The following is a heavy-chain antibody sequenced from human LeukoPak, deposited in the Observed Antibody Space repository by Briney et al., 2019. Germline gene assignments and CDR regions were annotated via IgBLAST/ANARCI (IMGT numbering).Heavy chain of an antibody. CDR3: ARVRIAAAGLTFDP. CDR2: INHSGST. J-gene: IGHJ5*02. V-gene: IGHV4-34*01. D-gene: IGHD6-13*01. CDR1: GGSFSGYY. Sequence: PSETLSLTCAVYGGSFSGYYWSWIRQPPGKGLEWIGEINHSGSTNYNPSLKSRVTISVDTSKNQFSLKLSSVTAADTAVYYCARVRIAAAGLTFDPWGQGTLVTVSS.